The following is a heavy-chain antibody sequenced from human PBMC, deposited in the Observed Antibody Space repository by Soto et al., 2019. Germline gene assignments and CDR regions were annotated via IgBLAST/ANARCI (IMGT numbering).Heavy chain of an antibody. CDR3: ARGSGTAMVPYNWFDP. CDR2: IYYSGST. CDR1: GGSVSSGSYY. V-gene: IGHV4-61*01. Sequence: SETLSLTCTVSGGSVSSGSYYWSWIRQPPGKGLEWIGYIYYSGSTNYNPSLKSRVTISVDTSKNQFSLKLSSVTAADTAVYYCARGSGTAMVPYNWFDPWGQGTLVTVSS. J-gene: IGHJ5*02. D-gene: IGHD5-18*01.